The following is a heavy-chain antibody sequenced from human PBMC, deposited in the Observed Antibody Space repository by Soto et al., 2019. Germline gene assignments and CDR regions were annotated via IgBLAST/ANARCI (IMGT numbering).Heavy chain of an antibody. CDR1: GYSFFSHW. V-gene: IGHV5-51*01. Sequence: GESLKISCKGSGYSFFSHWIAWVRQIPGKGLEWVGSIYPADSETRYSPSFQGQVTISVDKSINTAYLQWSSLKASDTAMYYCARRPWLSGYYDYWGQGTLVTVSS. CDR2: IYPADSET. CDR3: ARRPWLSGYYDY. D-gene: IGHD3-22*01. J-gene: IGHJ4*02.